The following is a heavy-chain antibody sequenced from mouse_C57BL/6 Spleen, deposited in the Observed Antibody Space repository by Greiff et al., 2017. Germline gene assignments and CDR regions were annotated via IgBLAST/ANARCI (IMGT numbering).Heavy chain of an antibody. CDR3: ARMDYGSSSAWFAY. CDR1: GYTFTSYW. J-gene: IGHJ3*01. V-gene: IGHV1-69*01. D-gene: IGHD1-1*01. Sequence: QVQLQQPGAELVMPGASVKLSCTASGYTFTSYWMPWVKQRPGQGLEWIGEIDPSDSYTNYNQKFKGKSTLTVDKSSSTAYMQLSSLTSEDSAVYYGARMDYGSSSAWFAYWGQGTLVTVSA. CDR2: IDPSDSYT.